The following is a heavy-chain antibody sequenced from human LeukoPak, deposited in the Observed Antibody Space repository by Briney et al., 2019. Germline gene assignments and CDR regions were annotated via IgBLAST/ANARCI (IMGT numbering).Heavy chain of an antibody. J-gene: IGHJ6*03. Sequence: PGGSLRLSCAASGFTFSSYGMHWVRQAPGKGLEWVAFIRYDGSNKYYADSVKGRFTISRDNSKNTLYLQMNSLRAEDTAVYYCAKDSSSTTYYYYYMDVWGKGTTVTVSS. CDR1: GFTFSSYG. V-gene: IGHV3-30*02. CDR3: AKDSSSTTYYYYYMDV. CDR2: IRYDGSNK. D-gene: IGHD2-2*01.